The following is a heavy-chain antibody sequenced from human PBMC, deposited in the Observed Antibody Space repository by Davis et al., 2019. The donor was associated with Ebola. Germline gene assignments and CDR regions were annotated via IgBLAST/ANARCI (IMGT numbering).Heavy chain of an antibody. CDR2: INHSGST. J-gene: IGHJ6*02. V-gene: IGHV4-34*01. Sequence: SETLSLTCAVYGGSFNGYYWSWIRQPPGKGLEWIGEINHSGSTNYNPSLKSRVTISVDTSKNQFSLKLSSVTAADTAVYYCARGDFDWLRVGMDVWGQGTTVTVSS. D-gene: IGHD3-9*01. CDR3: ARGDFDWLRVGMDV. CDR1: GGSFNGYY.